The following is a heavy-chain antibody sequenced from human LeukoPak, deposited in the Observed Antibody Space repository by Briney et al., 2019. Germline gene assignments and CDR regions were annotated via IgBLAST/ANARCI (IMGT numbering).Heavy chain of an antibody. Sequence: SETLSLTCTVSGGSISSSSYYWGWIRQPPGKGLEWIGSIYYSGSTYYNPSLKSRVTISVDTSKNQFSLKLSSVTAADTAVYYCARLGSSVGFDYWGQGTLVTVSS. CDR3: ARLGSSVGFDY. CDR2: IYYSGST. V-gene: IGHV4-39*01. D-gene: IGHD3-22*01. J-gene: IGHJ4*02. CDR1: GGSISSSSYY.